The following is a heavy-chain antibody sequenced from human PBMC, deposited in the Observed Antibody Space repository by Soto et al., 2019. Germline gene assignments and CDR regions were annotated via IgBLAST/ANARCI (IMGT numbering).Heavy chain of an antibody. CDR3: ARERGSWYYFDF. V-gene: IGHV3-21*01. CDR1: EFTFRSYS. CDR2: ISDTSSSK. J-gene: IGHJ4*02. D-gene: IGHD6-19*01. Sequence: EVQLVESGGGLVKPGESLRLSCAASEFTFRSYSMNWVRQAPGKGLEWVSSISDTSSSKYYADSIKGRFTISRDNAKNSLFLQMNSLRAEDTAVYFCARERGSWYYFDFWGQGTLVTVSS.